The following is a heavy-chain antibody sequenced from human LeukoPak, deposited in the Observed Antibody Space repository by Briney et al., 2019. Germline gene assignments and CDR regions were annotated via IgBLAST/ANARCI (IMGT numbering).Heavy chain of an antibody. CDR3: ARGTAMEIYFYGMDV. CDR1: GFTFSSYA. V-gene: IGHV3-7*03. CDR2: IKQDGGEK. D-gene: IGHD2-21*02. Sequence: GGSLRLSCAASGFTFSSYAMSWVRQAPGKGLEWVANIKQDGGEKTYVDSVKGRFTISRDNAKNTLFLQMNSLRVADTAVYYCARGTAMEIYFYGMDVWGQGTTVTVFS. J-gene: IGHJ6*02.